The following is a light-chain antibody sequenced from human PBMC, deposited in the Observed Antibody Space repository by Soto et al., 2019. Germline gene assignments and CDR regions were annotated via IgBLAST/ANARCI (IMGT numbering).Light chain of an antibody. CDR1: QGIGDT. J-gene: IGKJ3*01. V-gene: IGKV3-20*01. CDR3: QQYGTSPFT. Sequence: EVVMRQSPATLSVSPGEGATLSCRASQGIGDTLAWYQHKPGQAPRLLIYGASSRATGIPDRFSGSGSGTDFTLTISRLEPEDFAVYYCQQYGTSPFTFGPGTKVDIK. CDR2: GAS.